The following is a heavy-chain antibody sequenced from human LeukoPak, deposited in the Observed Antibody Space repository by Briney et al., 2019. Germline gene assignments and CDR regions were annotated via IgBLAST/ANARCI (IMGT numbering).Heavy chain of an antibody. CDR1: GLTFNSYW. J-gene: IGHJ5*02. CDR2: INGDASNT. CDR3: ARAMPHDNWFDP. D-gene: IGHD2-2*01. Sequence: GGSLRPSCAASGLTFNSYWMHWVRQVAGKGLVWVARINGDASNTTYADTVKGRFTISRDNAKNTLYLQMNSLRVDDTAVYYCARAMPHDNWFDPWGQGSLVTVSS. V-gene: IGHV3-74*03.